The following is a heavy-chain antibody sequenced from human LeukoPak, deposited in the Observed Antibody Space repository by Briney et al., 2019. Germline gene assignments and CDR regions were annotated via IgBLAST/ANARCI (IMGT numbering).Heavy chain of an antibody. D-gene: IGHD6-6*01. CDR2: ISGSGGST. J-gene: IGHJ4*02. CDR3: AKSPSIAARPWAGFDY. Sequence: GGSLRLSCAASGFTFSSYAMSWVRQAPGKGLEWVSAISGSGGSTYYADSEKGRFTIARHNYKHTLYLQMNSLRAEDTAVYYCAKSPSIAARPWAGFDYWGQGTLVTVSS. V-gene: IGHV3-23*01. CDR1: GFTFSSYA.